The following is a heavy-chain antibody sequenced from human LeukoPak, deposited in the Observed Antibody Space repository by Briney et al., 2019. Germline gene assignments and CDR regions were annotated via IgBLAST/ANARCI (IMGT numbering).Heavy chain of an antibody. J-gene: IGHJ4*02. CDR2: ISSSGSVI. D-gene: IGHD3-16*02. CDR3: ARGTYYDYVWGSYHFDY. CDR1: GFTFSSYS. Sequence: GGSLRLSCAASGFTFSSYSMNWARQAPGKGLEWVSYISSSGSVIYYADSVKGRFTISRDNAKNPLYLQMNSLRDEDTAVYYCARGTYYDYVWGSYHFDYWGQGTLVTVSS. V-gene: IGHV3-48*02.